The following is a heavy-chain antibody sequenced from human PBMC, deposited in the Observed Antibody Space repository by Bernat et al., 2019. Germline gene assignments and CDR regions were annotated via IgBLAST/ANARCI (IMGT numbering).Heavy chain of an antibody. CDR3: ARERVTRKATVTTTTAVYYYYYGMDV. J-gene: IGHJ6*02. Sequence: VQLVESGGGVVQPGGSLRLSCAASGFTFSSYSMNWVRQAPGKGLEWVSSISSSSSYIYYADSVKGRFTISRDNAKNSLYLQMNSLRAEDTAVYYCARERVTRKATVTTTTAVYYYYYGMDVWGQGTTVTVSS. CDR2: ISSSSSYI. CDR1: GFTFSSYS. D-gene: IGHD4-11*01. V-gene: IGHV3-21*01.